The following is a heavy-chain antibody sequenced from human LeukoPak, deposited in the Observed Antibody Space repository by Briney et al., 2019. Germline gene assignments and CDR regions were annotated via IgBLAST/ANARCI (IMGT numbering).Heavy chain of an antibody. J-gene: IGHJ4*02. Sequence: SETLSLTCAAYGGSFRGYYWSWIRQPPRKGLEWIGEINHSGSTNYNPSLKSRVTISVDTSKNQFSLKLSSVTAADTAVYYCARGRQTYYYDSSGNGPFDYWGQGTLVTVSS. CDR2: INHSGST. CDR1: GGSFRGYY. CDR3: ARGRQTYYYDSSGNGPFDY. V-gene: IGHV4-34*01. D-gene: IGHD3-22*01.